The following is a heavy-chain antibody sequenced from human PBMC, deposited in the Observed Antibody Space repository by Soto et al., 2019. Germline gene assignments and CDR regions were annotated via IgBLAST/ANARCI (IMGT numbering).Heavy chain of an antibody. CDR2: IYYSGST. J-gene: IGHJ3*02. Sequence: SETLSLTCTVSGGSISSYYWSWIRQPPGKGLEWIGYIYYSGSTNYNPSLKSRVTISVDTSKNQFSLKLSSVTAADTAVYYCARRGYYYDSSGYYEDDAFDIWGQGTMVTVS. V-gene: IGHV4-59*01. D-gene: IGHD3-22*01. CDR1: GGSISSYY. CDR3: ARRGYYYDSSGYYEDDAFDI.